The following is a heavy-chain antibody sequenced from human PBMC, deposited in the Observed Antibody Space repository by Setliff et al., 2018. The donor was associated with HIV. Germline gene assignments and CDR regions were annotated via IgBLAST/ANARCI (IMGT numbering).Heavy chain of an antibody. D-gene: IGHD3-10*01. CDR3: ATDRHYYTSGSYHN. CDR1: GYTLTELS. CDR2: FDPEDGET. J-gene: IGHJ4*02. Sequence: ASVKVSCKLSGYTLTELSMHWVRQAPGKGLEWMGSFDPEDGETVYVQKFQGRVTMTEDTSTDTAYMELSSLRSEDTAVYYCATDRHYYTSGSYHNWGQGTLVTVSS. V-gene: IGHV1-24*01.